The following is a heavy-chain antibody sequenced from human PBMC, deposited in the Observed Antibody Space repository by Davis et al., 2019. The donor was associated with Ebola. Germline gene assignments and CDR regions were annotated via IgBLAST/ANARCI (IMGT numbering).Heavy chain of an antibody. J-gene: IGHJ4*02. D-gene: IGHD3-3*01. CDR3: ARGRLRFLEWLLFDY. V-gene: IGHV3-23*01. Sequence: PGGSLRLSCAASGFTFSSYAMSWVRQAPGKGLEWVSAIVGSGGSTYYADSVKGRFTISRDNSKNTLYLQMNSLRAEDTAVYYCARGRLRFLEWLLFDYWGQGTLVTVSS. CDR1: GFTFSSYA. CDR2: IVGSGGST.